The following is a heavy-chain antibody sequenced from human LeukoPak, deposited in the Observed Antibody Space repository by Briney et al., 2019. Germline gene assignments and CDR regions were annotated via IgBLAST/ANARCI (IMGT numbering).Heavy chain of an antibody. J-gene: IGHJ6*03. CDR2: IYYSGST. CDR3: ARAARNYYYYYMDV. CDR1: GGSISSYY. Sequence: PSETLSLTCTVSGGSISSYYWSWIRQPPGKGLEWIGYIYYSGSTNYNPSLKSRVTISVDTSKNQFSPKLSSVTAADTAVYYCARAARNYYYYYMDVWGKGTTVTVSS. V-gene: IGHV4-59*01.